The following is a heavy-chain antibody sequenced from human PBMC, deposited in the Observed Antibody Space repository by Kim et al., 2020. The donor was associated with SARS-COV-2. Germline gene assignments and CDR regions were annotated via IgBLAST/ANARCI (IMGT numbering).Heavy chain of an antibody. CDR2: INAGNGNT. J-gene: IGHJ5*02. CDR3: ARAYCSSTSCNNWFDP. CDR1: GYTFTSYA. V-gene: IGHV1-3*01. Sequence: ASVKVSCKASGYTFTSYAMHWVRQAPGQRLEWMGWINAGNGNTKYSQKFQGRVTITRDTSASTAYMELSSLRSEDTAVYYCARAYCSSTSCNNWFDPWGQGTLVTVSS. D-gene: IGHD2-2*01.